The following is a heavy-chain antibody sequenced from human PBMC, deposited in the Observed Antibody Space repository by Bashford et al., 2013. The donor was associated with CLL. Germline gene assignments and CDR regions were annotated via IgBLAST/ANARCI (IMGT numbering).Heavy chain of an antibody. CDR3: ARLGHCSGATCSHDY. CDR2: IHYTGNT. V-gene: IGHV4-39*01. Sequence: SETLSLTCAVSGGSIISNYYWAWIRQAPGKGLDWVGGIHYTGNTHYNPSLTSRLTISVDTSKNQLSLKLNSVTAADTAVYYCARLGHCSGATCSHDYWGQGILVTVSS. J-gene: IGHJ4*02. D-gene: IGHD2-15*01. CDR1: GGSIISNYY.